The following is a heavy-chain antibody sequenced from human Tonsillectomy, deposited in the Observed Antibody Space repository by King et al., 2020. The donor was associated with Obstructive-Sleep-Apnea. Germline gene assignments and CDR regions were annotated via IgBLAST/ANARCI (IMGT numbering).Heavy chain of an antibody. CDR3: ARTLSIAAAGTGWYFDL. Sequence: VQLQESGPGLVKPSETLSLTCTVSGGSISSYYWSWIRQPPGKGLEWIGYIYYSGSTNYNPSLKSRVTISVDTSKNKFSLKLSSVTAADTAVYYCARTLSIAAAGTGWYFDLWGRGTLVTVSS. CDR2: IYYSGST. J-gene: IGHJ2*01. CDR1: GGSISSYY. V-gene: IGHV4-59*01. D-gene: IGHD6-13*01.